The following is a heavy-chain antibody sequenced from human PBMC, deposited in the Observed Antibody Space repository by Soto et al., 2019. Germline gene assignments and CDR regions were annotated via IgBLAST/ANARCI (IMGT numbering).Heavy chain of an antibody. D-gene: IGHD6-6*01. Sequence: QVQLVESGGGVVQPRRSLRLSCAASGFTFSSYAMHWVRQAPGKGLEWVAVISYDGSNKYYADSVKGRFTISRDNSKNTLYLQMNSLRAEDTAVYYCAREGQLVDDYYYYGMDVWGQGTTVTVSS. CDR1: GFTFSSYA. CDR3: AREGQLVDDYYYYGMDV. V-gene: IGHV3-30-3*01. CDR2: ISYDGSNK. J-gene: IGHJ6*02.